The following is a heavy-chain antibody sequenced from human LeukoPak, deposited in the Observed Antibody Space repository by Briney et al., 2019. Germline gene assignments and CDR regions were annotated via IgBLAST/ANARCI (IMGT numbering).Heavy chain of an antibody. CDR1: GFXFSSYS. D-gene: IGHD1-26*01. CDR3: AVPSGSYYGGDAFDI. J-gene: IGHJ3*02. CDR2: ISSSSSYI. Sequence: PGXXXXLSCAXSGFXFSSYSMNWVRQAPGKGLEWVSSISSSSSYIYYADSVKGRFTISRDNAKNSLYLQMNSLRAEDTAVYYCAVPSGSYYGGDAFDIWGQGTMVTVSS. V-gene: IGHV3-21*01.